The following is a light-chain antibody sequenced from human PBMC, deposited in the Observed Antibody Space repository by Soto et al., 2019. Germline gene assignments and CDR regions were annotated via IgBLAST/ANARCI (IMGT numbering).Light chain of an antibody. J-gene: IGKJ3*01. V-gene: IGKV3-20*01. CDR3: QQFGSSPGFT. CDR1: QSINSRY. CDR2: GAS. Sequence: EIVLTQSPGTLSLSPGERATLSCRASQSINSRYLAWYQQKPGQAPGRLIYGASSRATGIPDRFSGSGSGRDFAVTISRLEAEDFAVYYCQQFGSSPGFTFGPGTKVDIK.